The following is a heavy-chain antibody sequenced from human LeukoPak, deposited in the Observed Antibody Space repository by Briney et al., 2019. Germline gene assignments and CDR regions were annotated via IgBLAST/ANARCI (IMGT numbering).Heavy chain of an antibody. V-gene: IGHV3-21*04. J-gene: IGHJ4*02. D-gene: IGHD5-18*01. Sequence: GGSRRLSCAASGFTFSSYSMNWVRPAPGKGLEWVSSISSSSSYIYYADSVKGRFTISRDNAKNSLYLQMNSLRAEDTALYYCAKAFSYSSPFDYWGQGTLVTVSS. CDR3: AKAFSYSSPFDY. CDR2: ISSSSSYI. CDR1: GFTFSSYS.